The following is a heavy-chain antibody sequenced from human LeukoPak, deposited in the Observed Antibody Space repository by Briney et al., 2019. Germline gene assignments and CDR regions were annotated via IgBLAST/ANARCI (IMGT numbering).Heavy chain of an antibody. CDR1: GFTFSSYS. J-gene: IGHJ4*02. V-gene: IGHV3-21*01. D-gene: IGHD3-22*01. Sequence: GGSLRLSCAASGFTFSSYSMTWVRQAPGKGLEWVSSISVGTSYIYYADSVKGRFTISRDSAKNSLYLQMNSLRAEDTAVYYCARGGVVVITSNFDYWGQGTLVTVSS. CDR3: ARGGVVVITSNFDY. CDR2: ISVGTSYI.